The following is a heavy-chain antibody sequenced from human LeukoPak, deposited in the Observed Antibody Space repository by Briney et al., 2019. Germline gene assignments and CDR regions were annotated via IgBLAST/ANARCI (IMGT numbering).Heavy chain of an antibody. CDR3: ARSVVVPAAMRMYYYYYMDV. J-gene: IGHJ6*03. Sequence: SQTLSLTCAISGDSVSSYSAAWNWIRPSPSRGLEWLGRTYYRSKWYNDYAVSVKSRITINPDTSKNQFSPQLNSVTPEDTAVYYCARSVVVPAAMRMYYYYYMDVWGKGTTVTISS. CDR1: GDSVSSYSAA. V-gene: IGHV6-1*01. D-gene: IGHD2-2*01. CDR2: TYYRSKWYN.